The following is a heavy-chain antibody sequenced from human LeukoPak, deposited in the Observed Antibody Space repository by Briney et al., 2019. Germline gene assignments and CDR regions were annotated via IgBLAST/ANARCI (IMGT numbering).Heavy chain of an antibody. CDR2: INPNSVAT. V-gene: IGHV1-2*06. CDR3: ARDKGHAFDI. Sequence: ASVKVSCKASGYTFTGYYIHWVRQAPGQGLEWMGRINPNSVATNYAQKFQGRVTMTRDTSFSTAYMELSRLTSDDTAVYYCARDKGHAFDIWGQGTMVTVSS. CDR1: GYTFTGYY. J-gene: IGHJ3*02.